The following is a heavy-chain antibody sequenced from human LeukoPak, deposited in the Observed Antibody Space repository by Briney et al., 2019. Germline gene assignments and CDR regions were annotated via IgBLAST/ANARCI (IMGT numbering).Heavy chain of an antibody. J-gene: IGHJ6*03. D-gene: IGHD3-9*01. CDR1: GDSISSGNYY. CDR2: IDTSGTF. V-gene: IGHV4-61*02. Sequence: SETLSLTCTVSGDSISSGNYYWTWVRQPAGKGLEWIGRIDTSGTFKYKSSLKSRVTISADTSKTEFSLKLSSVTAADTAVYYCASGPFDLRYYYYYMDVWGKGTTVTVSS. CDR3: ASGPFDLRYYYYYMDV.